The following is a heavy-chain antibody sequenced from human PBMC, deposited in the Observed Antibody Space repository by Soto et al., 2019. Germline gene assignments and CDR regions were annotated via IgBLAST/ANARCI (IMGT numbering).Heavy chain of an antibody. CDR3: ARDGYSSGWPQGERAFDI. D-gene: IGHD6-19*01. CDR2: INPNSGGT. Sequence: ASVKVSCKASGYTFTGYYMHWVRQAPGQGLEWMGWINPNSGGTNYAQKFQGRVTMTRDTPISTAYMELSRLRSDDTAVYYCARDGYSSGWPQGERAFDIWGQGTMVTVSS. V-gene: IGHV1-2*02. J-gene: IGHJ3*02. CDR1: GYTFTGYY.